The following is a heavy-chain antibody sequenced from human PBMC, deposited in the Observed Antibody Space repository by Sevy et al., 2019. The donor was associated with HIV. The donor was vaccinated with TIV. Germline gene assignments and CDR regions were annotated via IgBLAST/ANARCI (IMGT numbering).Heavy chain of an antibody. CDR1: GFTFSSYG. D-gene: IGHD5-18*01. CDR2: ISYHESNK. V-gene: IGHV3-30*03. J-gene: IGHJ4*02. Sequence: GGSLRLSCAASGFTFSSYGMHWVRQAPGKGLEWVAVISYHESNKFYAASVKGRFTISRDNSKNMLYLQMDNLRAEDTAVYYCATKKIDRGYSYDTDYWGQRTLVTVSS. CDR3: ATKKIDRGYSYDTDY.